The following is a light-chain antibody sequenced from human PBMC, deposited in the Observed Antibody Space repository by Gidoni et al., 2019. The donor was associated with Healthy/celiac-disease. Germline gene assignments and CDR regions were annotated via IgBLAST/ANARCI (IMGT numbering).Light chain of an antibody. CDR2: GAS. Sequence: PGERVTLSCRASPSVSSSYLTWYQQKPGQAPRLLIYGASTRATSIPARFSGSGSGTDFTLTISSLQPEDFAVYYCQQDYNLPWTFXQXTKVEIK. CDR1: PSVSSSY. CDR3: QQDYNLPWT. V-gene: IGKV3D-7*01. J-gene: IGKJ1*01.